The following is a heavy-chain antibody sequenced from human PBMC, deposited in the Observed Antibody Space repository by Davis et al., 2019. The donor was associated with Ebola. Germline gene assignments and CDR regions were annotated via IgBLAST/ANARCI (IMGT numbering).Heavy chain of an antibody. CDR2: INSDGTGP. J-gene: IGHJ6*02. V-gene: IGHV3-74*01. Sequence: PGGSLRLSCAASGFTFSSYWMHWVRQAPGKGLVWVSRINSDGTGPSYADSVKGRFTISRENAKSTLYLQMNSLRAEDTALYYCARVGYSSGYGLSGMDVWGQGTTVTVSS. D-gene: IGHD6-25*01. CDR3: ARVGYSSGYGLSGMDV. CDR1: GFTFSSYW.